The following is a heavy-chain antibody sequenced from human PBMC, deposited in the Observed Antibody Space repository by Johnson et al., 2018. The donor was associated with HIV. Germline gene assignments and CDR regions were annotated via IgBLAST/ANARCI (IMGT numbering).Heavy chain of an antibody. CDR3: ARGRTTAARRWGNDAFDI. CDR2: ISYDGSNK. CDR1: GFTFSSYA. D-gene: IGHD6-6*01. Sequence: QVQLVESGGGLVKPGGSLRLSCAASGFTFSSYAMHWVRQAPGKGLEWVAVISYDGSNKYYADSVKGRFTISRDNSKNTLYLQMNSLRAEDTAVYYCARGRTTAARRWGNDAFDIWGQGTMVTVSS. J-gene: IGHJ3*02. V-gene: IGHV3-30*04.